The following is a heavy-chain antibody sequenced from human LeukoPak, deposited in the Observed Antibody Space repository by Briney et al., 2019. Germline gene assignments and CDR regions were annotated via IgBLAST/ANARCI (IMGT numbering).Heavy chain of an antibody. J-gene: IGHJ5*02. Sequence: PGGSLTLSCAVSGITLSNYGMSWVRQAPGKGLEWVAGISGSGGSTNYADSVKGRFTISRDNAKNSLYLQMSSLRAEDAALYYCARGLLEWPRDEPGGFAPWGQGTLVTVSS. CDR2: ISGSGGST. CDR1: GITLSNYG. D-gene: IGHD3-3*01. V-gene: IGHV3-23*01. CDR3: ARGLLEWPRDEPGGFAP.